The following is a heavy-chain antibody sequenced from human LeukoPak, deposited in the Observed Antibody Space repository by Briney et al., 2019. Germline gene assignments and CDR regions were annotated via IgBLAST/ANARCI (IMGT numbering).Heavy chain of an antibody. CDR3: ARATRGYSYGDDY. Sequence: ASVKVSCKASGYTFTGYYMHWVRQAPGQGLEWMGWINPNSGGTNYAQKFQGWVTMTRDTSISTAYMELSRLRSDDTAVYYCARATRGYSYGDDYWGQGTLVTVSS. CDR1: GYTFTGYY. CDR2: INPNSGGT. D-gene: IGHD5-18*01. J-gene: IGHJ4*02. V-gene: IGHV1-2*04.